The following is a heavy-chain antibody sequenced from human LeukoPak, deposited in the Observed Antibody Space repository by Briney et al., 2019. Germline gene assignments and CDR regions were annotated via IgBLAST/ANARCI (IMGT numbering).Heavy chain of an antibody. CDR2: ISGSGTNT. Sequence: GGSLRLSCAASGFTFSSYAMSWVRQAPGKGLERVSGISGSGTNTYYADSVKGRFTISRDNSKNTLYMQMNSLRAEDTAVYYCAKGDKPVIAMVKFDYWGQGTLVTVSS. CDR1: GFTFSSYA. CDR3: AKGDKPVIAMVKFDY. J-gene: IGHJ4*02. D-gene: IGHD5-18*01. V-gene: IGHV3-23*01.